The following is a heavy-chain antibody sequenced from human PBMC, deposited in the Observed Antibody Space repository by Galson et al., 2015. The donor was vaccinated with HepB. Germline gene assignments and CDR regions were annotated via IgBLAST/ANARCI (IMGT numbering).Heavy chain of an antibody. CDR2: IKQDGSEK. CDR3: ARGLVGWELTFDY. J-gene: IGHJ4*02. CDR1: GFTFSSYW. D-gene: IGHD1-26*01. Sequence: SLRLSCAASGFTFSSYWMSWVRQAPGKGLEWVANIKQDGSEKYYVDSVKGRFTISRDNAKNSLYLQMNSLRAEDTAVYYCARGLVGWELTFDYWGQGTLVTVSS. V-gene: IGHV3-7*03.